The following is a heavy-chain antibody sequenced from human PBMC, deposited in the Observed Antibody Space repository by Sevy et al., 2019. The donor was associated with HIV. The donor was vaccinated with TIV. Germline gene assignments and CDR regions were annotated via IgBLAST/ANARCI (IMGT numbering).Heavy chain of an antibody. CDR2: LRQDGSEK. Sequence: GGSLRLSCAASGFSFSVYWMSWVRQAPGKGLEWVATLRQDGSEKYYLDSVKGRFTFSGDNAKNSLYLQMNSLRAEDTAVYYCVREGVGGYSYSLDCWGQGTLVTVSS. CDR3: VREGVGGYSYSLDC. D-gene: IGHD5-18*01. CDR1: GFSFSVYW. V-gene: IGHV3-7*01. J-gene: IGHJ4*02.